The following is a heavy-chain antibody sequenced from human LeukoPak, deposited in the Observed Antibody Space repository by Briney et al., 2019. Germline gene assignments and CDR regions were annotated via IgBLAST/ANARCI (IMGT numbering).Heavy chain of an antibody. CDR1: GFTVSSNY. J-gene: IGHJ4*02. Sequence: GGSLRLSCAASGFTVSSNYMSWVRQAPGKGLEWVSAIYSGGTTYYADSARGRFTISRDNSKNTLFLQMNSLRAEDTAVYYCATNSGWNYFDYWGQGTLVTVSS. CDR2: IYSGGTT. D-gene: IGHD5-12*01. V-gene: IGHV3-53*01. CDR3: ATNSGWNYFDY.